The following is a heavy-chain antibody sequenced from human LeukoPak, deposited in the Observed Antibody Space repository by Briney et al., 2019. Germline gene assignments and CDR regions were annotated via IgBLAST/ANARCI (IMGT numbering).Heavy chain of an antibody. J-gene: IGHJ3*01. D-gene: IGHD2-8*01. CDR1: GFSFSSHA. V-gene: IGHV3-23*01. CDR3: ANRGTKWLPPPTDAFDV. Sequence: PGGSLRLSCAASGFSFSSHAMSWVSQAPGKGLQWASTISSGGGTTYYGDSVKGRFTISRDNSKNTLYLQMNSLRADDTAIYYCANRGTKWLPPPTDAFDVWGQGTMVTVSS. CDR2: ISSGGGTT.